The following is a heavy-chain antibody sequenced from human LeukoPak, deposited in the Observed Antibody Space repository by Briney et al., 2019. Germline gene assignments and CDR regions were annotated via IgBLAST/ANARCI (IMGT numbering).Heavy chain of an antibody. CDR3: ASESCESVPYYFDY. V-gene: IGHV4-34*01. J-gene: IGHJ4*02. CDR2: TKQSGST. D-gene: IGHD2-21*01. Sequence: PSETLSLTCAVYGGSFSGYYWSWLRQPPGKGLEWIGQTKQSGSTNYNPTLKSRVTISVDTSKNQFSLKLSSVTAADTAVYYCASESCESVPYYFDYWGQGTLVTVSS. CDR1: GGSFSGYY.